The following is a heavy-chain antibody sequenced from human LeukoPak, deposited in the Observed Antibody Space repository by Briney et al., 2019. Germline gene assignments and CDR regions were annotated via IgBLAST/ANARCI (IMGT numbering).Heavy chain of an antibody. CDR3: AKAHDYGDYAGFDY. D-gene: IGHD4-17*01. V-gene: IGHV4-4*02. Sequence: SGTLSLTCAVSGGSISSSNWWSWIRQPPGKGLEWIGEIYHSGSTNYNPSLKSRVTISVDKSKTQFSLKLSSVTAADTALYYCAKAHDYGDYAGFDYWGQGTLVSVSS. J-gene: IGHJ4*02. CDR2: IYHSGST. CDR1: GGSISSSNW.